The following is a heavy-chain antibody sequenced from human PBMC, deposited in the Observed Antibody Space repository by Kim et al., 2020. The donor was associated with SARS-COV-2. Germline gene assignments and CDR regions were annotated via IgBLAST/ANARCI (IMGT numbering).Heavy chain of an antibody. CDR2: IKADGTTI. CDR3: ARDPFWGALDV. J-gene: IGHJ3*01. V-gene: IGHV3-7*01. Sequence: GGSLRLSCAAFGVPFSTSWLAWVRQVPGKGLEWVANIKADGTTIYYVDSFKGRFTVSTDTAKNILYLQMNSLRVEDTAVYYCARDPFWGALDVWGQGT. CDR1: GVPFSTSW. D-gene: IGHD3-16*01.